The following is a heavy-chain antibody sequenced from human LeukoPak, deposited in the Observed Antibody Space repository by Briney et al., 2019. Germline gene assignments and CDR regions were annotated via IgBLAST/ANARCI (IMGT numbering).Heavy chain of an antibody. CDR3: ATGLYYYDSSGQSKYYFDY. CDR1: GYTLTELS. J-gene: IGHJ4*02. D-gene: IGHD3-22*01. Sequence: ASVKVFCKVSGYTLTELSMHWVRQAPGKGLEWMGGFDPEDGETIYAQKFQGRVTMTEDTSTDTAYMELSSLRSEDTAVYYCATGLYYYDSSGQSKYYFDYWGQGTLVTVSS. V-gene: IGHV1-24*01. CDR2: FDPEDGET.